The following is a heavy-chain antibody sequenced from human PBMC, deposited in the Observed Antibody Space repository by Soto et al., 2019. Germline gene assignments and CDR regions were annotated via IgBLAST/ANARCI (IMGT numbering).Heavy chain of an antibody. CDR2: IFDSGST. V-gene: IGHV4-30-4*01. D-gene: IGHD2-8*01. CDR3: AREIIALTNDWFFDL. Sequence: QVQLQESGPGLVKPSETLSLTCTVSGGSISGGVHSWSWIRQPPGKGLEWIGHIFDSGSTYYNPSHKTRINISVDTTKTEYSLRLSSVTAADTAVHYCAREIIALTNDWFFDLWGRGTLVTVSS. CDR1: GGSISGGVHS. J-gene: IGHJ2*01.